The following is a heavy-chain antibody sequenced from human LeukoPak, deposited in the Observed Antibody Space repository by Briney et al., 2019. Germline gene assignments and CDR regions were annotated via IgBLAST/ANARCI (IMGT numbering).Heavy chain of an antibody. CDR1: GYTFTDYH. Sequence: GASVKVSCKASGYTFTDYHVHWVRQAPGQGLEWMGWINTNTGKPTYAQGFTGRFVFSLDSSVSTAYLQINSLNAEGTAVYYCARAASLDYWGQGTLVTVSS. CDR3: ARAASLDY. CDR2: INTNTGKP. D-gene: IGHD2-2*01. J-gene: IGHJ4*02. V-gene: IGHV7-4-1*02.